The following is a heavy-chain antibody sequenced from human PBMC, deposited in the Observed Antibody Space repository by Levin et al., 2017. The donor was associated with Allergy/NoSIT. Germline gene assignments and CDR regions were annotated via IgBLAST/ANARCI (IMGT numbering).Heavy chain of an antibody. CDR1: GFTFSSYG. D-gene: IGHD1-14*01. V-gene: IGHV3-30*18. J-gene: IGHJ4*02. CDR2: ISYDGTNK. Sequence: GGSLRLSCAASGFTFSSYGMHWVRQAPGKGLEWVAVISYDGTNKYYADSVRGRFTISRDNSKNTLYLQMNSLRAEDTAVYYCAKNPTGLDSNKPKEIDSWGQGTLVTVSS. CDR3: AKNPTGLDSNKPKEIDS.